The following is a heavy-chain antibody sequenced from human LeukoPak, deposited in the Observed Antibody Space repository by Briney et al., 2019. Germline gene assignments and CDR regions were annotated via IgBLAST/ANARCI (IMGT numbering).Heavy chain of an antibody. CDR3: ATVAATLAGYYFDY. Sequence: ASVNVSCMVSGYTLTELSMHWVRQAPGKGLEGMGGFDPEDGETIYAQKFQGRVTMTEDTSTDTAYMELSSLRSEDTAVYYCATVAATLAGYYFDYWGQGTLVTVSS. CDR2: FDPEDGET. V-gene: IGHV1-24*01. D-gene: IGHD2-15*01. J-gene: IGHJ4*02. CDR1: GYTLTELS.